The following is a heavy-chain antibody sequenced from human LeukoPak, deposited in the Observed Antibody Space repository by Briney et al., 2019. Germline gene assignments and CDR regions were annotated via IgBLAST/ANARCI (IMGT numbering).Heavy chain of an antibody. CDR2: ISYIGTT. CDR3: ARDLVTVTKGFDI. CDR1: DDSFSSHY. J-gene: IGHJ3*02. V-gene: IGHV4-59*11. D-gene: IGHD4-17*01. Sequence: SETLSLTCAVSDDSFSSHYWTWIRQPPGKGLEWIGYISYIGTTNYSPSLKSRVTISIDTSKNQFSLKLSSVTAADTAVYYCARDLVTVTKGFDIWGQGTMVSVSS.